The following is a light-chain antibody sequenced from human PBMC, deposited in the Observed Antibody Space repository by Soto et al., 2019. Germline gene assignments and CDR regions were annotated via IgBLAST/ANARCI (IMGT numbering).Light chain of an antibody. V-gene: IGKV3-15*01. J-gene: IGKJ1*01. CDR1: QSVSIN. CDR3: QQYNNWPPWT. CDR2: GAS. Sequence: EIVMSQSPATLSVSTVERATLSCRASQSVSINLAWYQQKPGQAPRLLIYGASTRATGIPARFSGSGSGTEFTLTISSLQSEDFAVYYCQQYNNWPPWTFGQGTKVDI.